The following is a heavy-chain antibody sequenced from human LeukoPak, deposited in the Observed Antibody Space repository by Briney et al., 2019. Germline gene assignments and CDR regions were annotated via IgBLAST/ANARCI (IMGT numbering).Heavy chain of an antibody. J-gene: IGHJ4*02. D-gene: IGHD3-3*01. CDR2: INHSGST. CDR3: ARGRDYYDFWSGYYFLDY. CDR1: GGSFSGYY. Sequence: SETLSLTCAVYGGSFSGYYWSWIRQPPGKGLEWIGEINHSGSTNYNPSLKGRVTISVDTSKNQFSLKLSSVTAADTAVYYCARGRDYYDFWSGYYFLDYWGQGTLVTVSS. V-gene: IGHV4-34*01.